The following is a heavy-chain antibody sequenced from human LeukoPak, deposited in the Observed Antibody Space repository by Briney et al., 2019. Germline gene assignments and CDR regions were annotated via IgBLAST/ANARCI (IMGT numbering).Heavy chain of an antibody. CDR2: ISGSGGST. CDR3: AKGYSSSWYPTDAFDI. V-gene: IGHV3-23*01. CDR1: GFTFSSYG. D-gene: IGHD6-13*01. Sequence: GGSLRLSCAASGFTFSSYGMHWVRQAPGKGLEWVSAISGSGGSTYYADSVKGRFAIPRDNSKHTLYLQMNSLRAEDTAVYYCAKGYSSSWYPTDAFDIWGQGTMVTVSS. J-gene: IGHJ3*02.